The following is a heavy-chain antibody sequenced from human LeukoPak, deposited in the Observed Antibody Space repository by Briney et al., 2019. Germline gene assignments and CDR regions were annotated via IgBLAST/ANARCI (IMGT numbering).Heavy chain of an antibody. J-gene: IGHJ3*02. CDR3: ARPGYTAGYDI. V-gene: IGHV3-7*01. Sequence: GGSLRLSCAASGFTFSGYWMNWVRQAPGKGLEWVANMKGDGSEIYYVDSVKGRFTISRDNAKNLLYLQMNSLRAEDTAVYYCARPGYTAGYDIWGQGTLVTVSS. D-gene: IGHD3-9*01. CDR2: MKGDGSEI. CDR1: GFTFSGYW.